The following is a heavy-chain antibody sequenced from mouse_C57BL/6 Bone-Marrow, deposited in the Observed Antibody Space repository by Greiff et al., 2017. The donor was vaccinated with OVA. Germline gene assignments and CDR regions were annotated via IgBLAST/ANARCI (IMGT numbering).Heavy chain of an antibody. CDR1: GYTFTDYY. D-gene: IGHD1-1*01. J-gene: IGHJ1*03. CDR2: IYPGSGNT. Sequence: VKVVESGAELVRPGASVKLSCKASGYTFTDYYINWVKQRPGQGLEWIARIYPGSGNTYYNEKFKGKATLTAEKSSSTAYMQLSSLTSEDSAVYFCARGYYGSHWYFDVWGTGTTVTVSS. CDR3: ARGYYGSHWYFDV. V-gene: IGHV1-76*01.